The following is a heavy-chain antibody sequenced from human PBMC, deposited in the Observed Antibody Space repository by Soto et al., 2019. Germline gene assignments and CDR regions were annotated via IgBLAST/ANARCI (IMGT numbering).Heavy chain of an antibody. Sequence: GGSLSFSCAASGFTFCSYAMSWVRQAPGKGLEWVAVISYDGSNKYYADSVKGRFTISRDNSKNTLYLQMNSLRAEDTAVYYCAKDLVSSGWYYLGYWGQGTLVTVSS. V-gene: IGHV3-30*18. CDR1: GFTFCSYA. J-gene: IGHJ4*02. CDR3: AKDLVSSGWYYLGY. CDR2: ISYDGSNK. D-gene: IGHD6-19*01.